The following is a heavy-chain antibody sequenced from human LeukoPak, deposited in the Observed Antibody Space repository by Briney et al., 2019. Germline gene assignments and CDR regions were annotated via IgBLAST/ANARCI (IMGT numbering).Heavy chain of an antibody. CDR2: TSYDRSNK. CDR1: GFTFSIFG. V-gene: IGHV3-30*18. Sequence: GGSLRLSCAASGFTFSIFGMHWVRQAPGKGLEWLAVTSYDRSNKYYADSVKGRFTISRDNSKNTLYLQMNSLRAEDTAVYYCAKDIVAALPPDYFDYWGQGTLVTVSS. CDR3: AKDIVAALPPDYFDY. D-gene: IGHD6-6*01. J-gene: IGHJ4*02.